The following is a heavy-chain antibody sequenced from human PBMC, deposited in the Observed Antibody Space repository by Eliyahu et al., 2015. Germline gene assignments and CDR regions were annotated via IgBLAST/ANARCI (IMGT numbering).Heavy chain of an antibody. J-gene: IGHJ6*02. V-gene: IGHV3-74*01. CDR3: ARGRYYGMDV. CDR1: GFTFSTXW. CDR2: INSDGSTT. Sequence: EVQLVESGGGLVQPGGSLXLSCAASGFTFSTXWXHWVRXXPGKGLVWVSPINSDGSTTTYADSVKGRFTISRDNAKNTLYLQMNSLRAEDTAVYYCARGRYYGMDVWGQGTTVTVSS.